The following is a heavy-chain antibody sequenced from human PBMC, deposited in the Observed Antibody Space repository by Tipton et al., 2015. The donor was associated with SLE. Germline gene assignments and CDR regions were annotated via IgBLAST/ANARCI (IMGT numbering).Heavy chain of an antibody. D-gene: IGHD3-10*01. J-gene: IGHJ6*02. V-gene: IGHV4-59*08. CDR2: IYYSGST. CDR3: ASVYGSHYYYGMDV. Sequence: LRLSCTVSGGSISSYYWSWIRQPPGKGLEWIGYIYYSGSTNYNPSLKSRVTISVDTSKNQFSLKLSSVTAADTAVYYCASVYGSHYYYGMDVWGQGTTVTVSS. CDR1: GGSISSYY.